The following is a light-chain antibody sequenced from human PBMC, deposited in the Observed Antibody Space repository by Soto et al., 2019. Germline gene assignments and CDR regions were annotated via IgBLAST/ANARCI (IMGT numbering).Light chain of an antibody. CDR3: CSYAGSSTLI. Sequence: QSALTQPRSVSGSPGQSVTISCTGASSDVGGYDYVSWYQHHPGKAPELMLYDVNKRPSGVPDRFSGSKSGTTVSLTISGVQTEDEADYYCCSYAGSSTLIFGGGTKLTVL. CDR1: SSDVGGYDY. J-gene: IGLJ2*01. CDR2: DVN. V-gene: IGLV2-11*01.